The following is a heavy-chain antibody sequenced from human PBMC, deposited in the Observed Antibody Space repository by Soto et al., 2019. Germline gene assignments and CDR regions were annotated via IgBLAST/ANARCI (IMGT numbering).Heavy chain of an antibody. CDR3: SVWGMGKDFGAA. CDR1: GFTFSDYY. D-gene: IGHD2-8*02. CDR2: GKNKADSYTA. V-gene: IGHV3-72*01. Sequence: EVQLVESGGGLVQPGGSLRLSCAASGFTFSDYYMDWVCQAPGKGREWVGRGKNKADSYTAKYAASVTGRFSISRDASKNSLYLQMNSLKTEDTAVYYCSVWGMGKDFGAAWGQGLMVTVSS. J-gene: IGHJ4*02.